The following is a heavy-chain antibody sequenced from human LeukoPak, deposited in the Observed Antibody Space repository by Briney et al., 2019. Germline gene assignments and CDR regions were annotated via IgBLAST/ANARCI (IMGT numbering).Heavy chain of an antibody. CDR3: ARDLRIFKAGDSWYFFDY. Sequence: ASVKVSCKASGYTFTDHFIHWARQAPGKGLEWMGWINPKNGATNYEQNFQGRVTMTRDTSINTLYMELSGLRSDDTAVYYCARDLRIFKAGDSWYFFDYWGQGILVTVSS. V-gene: IGHV1-2*02. J-gene: IGHJ4*02. D-gene: IGHD6-13*01. CDR1: GYTFTDHF. CDR2: INPKNGAT.